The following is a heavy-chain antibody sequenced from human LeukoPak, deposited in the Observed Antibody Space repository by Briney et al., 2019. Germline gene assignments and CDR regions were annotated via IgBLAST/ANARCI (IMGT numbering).Heavy chain of an antibody. CDR1: GGTFSSYA. D-gene: IGHD2-15*01. J-gene: IGHJ3*02. CDR2: IIPILGIA. Sequence: GASVKVSCRASGGTFSSYAISWVRQAPGQGLEWMGRIIPILGIANYAQKFQGRVTITADKSTSTAYMELSSLRSEDTAVYYCECSYYFAFDIWGQGTMVTVSS. CDR3: ECSYYFAFDI. V-gene: IGHV1-69*04.